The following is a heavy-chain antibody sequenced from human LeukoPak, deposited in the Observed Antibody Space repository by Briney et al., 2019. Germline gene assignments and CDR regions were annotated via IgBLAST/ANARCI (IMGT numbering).Heavy chain of an antibody. CDR1: GFTFSSYG. V-gene: IGHV3-7*01. D-gene: IGHD4-11*01. CDR3: ARGDYSNYFRFDY. Sequence: GGSLRLSCVASGFTFSSYGMHWVRQAPGKGLEWVANIKQDGSEKYYVDSVKGRFTISRDNAKNSLYLQMNSLRAEDTAVYYCARGDYSNYFRFDYWGQGTLVTVS. J-gene: IGHJ4*02. CDR2: IKQDGSEK.